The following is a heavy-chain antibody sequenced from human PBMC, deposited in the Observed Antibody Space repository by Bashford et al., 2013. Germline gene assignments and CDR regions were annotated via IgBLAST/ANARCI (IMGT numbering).Heavy chain of an antibody. Sequence: GESLKISCKASGYSFTSYWIGWVRQMPGKGLEWMGIIYPDDSDTRYSPSFQGQVTFSVDKSIGTAYVQWSSLKASDTAMYYCARRATGYGSGQDNWFDPWGQGTPVTVSS. CDR2: IYPDDSDT. D-gene: IGHD3-10*01. V-gene: IGHV5-51*01. J-gene: IGHJ5*02. CDR3: ARRATGYGSGQDNWFDP. CDR1: GYSFTSYW.